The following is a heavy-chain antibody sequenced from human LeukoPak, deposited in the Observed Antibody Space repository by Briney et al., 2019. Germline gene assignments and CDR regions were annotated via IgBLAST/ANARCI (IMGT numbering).Heavy chain of an antibody. J-gene: IGHJ4*02. Sequence: GESLKISCKGSGYSFSSYWIGWVRQMPGKGLEWVGIIYPGDSDTRYSPSFEGQVTISADKSISTAYLQWSSLKASDTAMYYCARLYDILTGNSFDFWGQGTLVTVSS. D-gene: IGHD3-9*01. CDR1: GYSFSSYW. CDR2: IYPGDSDT. V-gene: IGHV5-51*01. CDR3: ARLYDILTGNSFDF.